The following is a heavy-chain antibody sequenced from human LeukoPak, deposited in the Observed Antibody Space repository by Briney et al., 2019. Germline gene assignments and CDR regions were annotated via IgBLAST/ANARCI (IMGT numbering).Heavy chain of an antibody. CDR1: CGSISSSSYY. D-gene: IGHD3-10*01. CDR2: IYYSGST. CDR3: ARQFPGSSVN. J-gene: IGHJ1*01. V-gene: IGHV4-39*01. Sequence: SETLSLTCTVSCGSISSSSYYWGWIRHPPGKGLEWIGSIYYSGSTYYNPSLKSRFTISVDTPKNQFSLKLSSVTAADPAVYYCARQFPGSSVNWGQGTLVTVSS.